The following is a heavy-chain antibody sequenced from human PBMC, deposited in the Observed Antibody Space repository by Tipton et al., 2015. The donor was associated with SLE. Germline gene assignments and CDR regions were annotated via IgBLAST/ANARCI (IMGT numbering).Heavy chain of an antibody. CDR3: ASVRSSSWGYFDY. CDR2: INHSGST. D-gene: IGHD6-13*01. V-gene: IGHV4-34*01. J-gene: IGHJ4*02. Sequence: TLSLTCAVYGGSFSGYYWSWIRQPPGKGLEWIGEINHSGSTNYNPSLKSQVTISVDTSKNQFSLKLSSVTAADTAVYYCASVRSSSWGYFDYWGQGTLVTVSS. CDR1: GGSFSGYY.